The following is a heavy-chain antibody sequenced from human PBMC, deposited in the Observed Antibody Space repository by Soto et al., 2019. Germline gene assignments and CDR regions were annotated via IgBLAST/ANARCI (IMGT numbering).Heavy chain of an antibody. CDR2: IIPIFGTA. CDR1: GGTFSSYA. D-gene: IGHD2-21*02. CDR3: ASPSYCGGDCYPYYFDY. Sequence: SVKVSCKASGGTFSSYAISWVRQAPGQGLEWMGGIIPIFGTANYAQKFQGRVTITADESTSTAYMELSSLRSEDTAVYYCASPSYCGGDCYPYYFDYWGQGTLVTVSS. V-gene: IGHV1-69*13. J-gene: IGHJ4*02.